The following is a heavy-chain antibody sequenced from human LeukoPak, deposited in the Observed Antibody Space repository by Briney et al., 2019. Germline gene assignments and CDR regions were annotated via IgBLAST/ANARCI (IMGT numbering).Heavy chain of an antibody. CDR1: GITLSIYW. CDR2: IKQDGSEK. V-gene: IGHV3-7*03. CDR3: ARSGSGYFDY. Sequence: GGSLRLSCAASGITLSIYWMSWVRQAPGKGLEWVANIKQDGSEKYYVDSVNGRFIISRDNANNSLYLQMNSLRAEDTAVYHCARSGSGYFDYWGQGTLVTVSS. J-gene: IGHJ4*02.